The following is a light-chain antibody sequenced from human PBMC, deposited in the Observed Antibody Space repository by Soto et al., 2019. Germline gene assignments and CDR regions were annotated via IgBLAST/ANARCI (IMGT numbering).Light chain of an antibody. Sequence: DIQLTQSPSFLSASVGDRVTITCRASQGISNYLAWYQQKAEKAPNLLIYAASTLQSGVPSRFSGSGSGTEVTLTISSLQPEDFATYYCQQVNSYPITFGQGTRLEIK. V-gene: IGKV1-9*01. CDR3: QQVNSYPIT. CDR2: AAS. J-gene: IGKJ5*01. CDR1: QGISNY.